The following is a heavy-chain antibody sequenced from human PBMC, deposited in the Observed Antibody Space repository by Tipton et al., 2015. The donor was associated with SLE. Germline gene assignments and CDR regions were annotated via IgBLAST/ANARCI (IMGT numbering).Heavy chain of an antibody. J-gene: IGHJ3*02. V-gene: IGHV4-59*05. D-gene: IGHD6-13*01. CDR3: ASGYSTFDI. Sequence: TLSLTCTVSGGSISSYYWSWIWQPPGKGLEWIGSIYYSGSTYYNPSLKSRVTISVDTSKNQFSLNLSSVTAADTAVYYCASGYSTFDIWGQGTMVTVSS. CDR1: GGSISSYY. CDR2: IYYSGST.